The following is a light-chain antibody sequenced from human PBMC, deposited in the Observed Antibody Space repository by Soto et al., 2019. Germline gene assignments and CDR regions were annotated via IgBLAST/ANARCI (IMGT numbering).Light chain of an antibody. CDR1: SSDVGRYDY. CDR3: SSFTTSSTFV. V-gene: IGLV2-14*03. CDR2: DVS. J-gene: IGLJ1*01. Sequence: QSALAQPASVSGSPGQSITISCTGTSSDVGRYDYVSWFQHHPGKTPKLLIYDVSNWPSGASDRFSGSKSGNTASLTISGLQPEDEADYYCSSFTTSSTFVFGTGTKLTVL.